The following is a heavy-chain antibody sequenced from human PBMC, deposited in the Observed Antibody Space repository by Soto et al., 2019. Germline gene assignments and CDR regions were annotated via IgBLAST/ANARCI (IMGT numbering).Heavy chain of an antibody. CDR3: ARSYSSGWGPFDY. CDR2: IYHSGST. D-gene: IGHD6-19*01. V-gene: IGHV4-30-2*01. Sequence: SETLSLTCAVSGGSISSGGYSWSWIRQPPGKGLEWIGYIYHSGSTYYNPSLKSRVTISVDRSKNQFSLKLSSVTAADTAVYYCARSYSSGWGPFDYWGQGTQVTVSS. J-gene: IGHJ4*02. CDR1: GGSISSGGYS.